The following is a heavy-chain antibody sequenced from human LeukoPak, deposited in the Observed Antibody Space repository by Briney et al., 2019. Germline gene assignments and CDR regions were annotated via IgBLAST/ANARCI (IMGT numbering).Heavy chain of an antibody. Sequence: GGSLRLSCAASGFTFSSSAMSWVRQAPGKGLEWVSAISGSGGSTYYADSVKGRFTISRDNSKNTLYLQMNSLRAEDTAIYYCAKGGYGSGNNWFDPWGQGTLVTVSA. CDR2: ISGSGGST. CDR3: AKGGYGSGNNWFDP. D-gene: IGHD3-10*01. J-gene: IGHJ5*02. CDR1: GFTFSSSA. V-gene: IGHV3-23*01.